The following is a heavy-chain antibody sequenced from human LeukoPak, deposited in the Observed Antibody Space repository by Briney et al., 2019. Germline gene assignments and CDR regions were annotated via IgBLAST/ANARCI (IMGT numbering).Heavy chain of an antibody. CDR1: GFTFSSYA. J-gene: IGHJ4*02. CDR2: ISGGGSNI. V-gene: IGHV3-23*01. D-gene: IGHD3-10*01. Sequence: GGSLRLSCAASGFTFSSYAMSWVRKAPGQGLEWVSTISGGGSNIFYADSVKGRFTISRDNSKNTLFLQMNSLRAEDTAVYYCAKVAAVNLYYFDYWGQGTLVTVSS. CDR3: AKVAAVNLYYFDY.